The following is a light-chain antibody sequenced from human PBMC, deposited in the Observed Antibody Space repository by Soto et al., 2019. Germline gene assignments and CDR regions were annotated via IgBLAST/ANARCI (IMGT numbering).Light chain of an antibody. Sequence: QSVLTQPPSAPGSPGQSLTISCTGTSSDVGFYNFVSWYQQRPGKAPKLVICEVTKRPSGVPDRFSGSKSGSTASLTVSGLQADDEADYYCASYAGTRLFVFGSGTKVTVL. CDR1: SSDVGFYNF. CDR3: ASYAGTRLFV. J-gene: IGLJ1*01. V-gene: IGLV2-8*01. CDR2: EVT.